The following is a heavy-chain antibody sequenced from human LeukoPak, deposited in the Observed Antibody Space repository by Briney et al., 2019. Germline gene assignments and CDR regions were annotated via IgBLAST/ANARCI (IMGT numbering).Heavy chain of an antibody. J-gene: IGHJ1*01. V-gene: IGHV1-2*02. CDR3: ASVRSLFFPAAMPYFQF. CDR2: INPNSGGT. CDR1: GYTFTGYY. D-gene: IGHD2-2*01. Sequence: ASVKVSCKASGYTFTGYYMHWVRQAPGQGLEWMGWINPNSGGTNYAQKFQGRVTMTRDTSISTAYMELSRLRSDDTAVYYCASVRSLFFPAAMPYFQFWGQGTLVTVSS.